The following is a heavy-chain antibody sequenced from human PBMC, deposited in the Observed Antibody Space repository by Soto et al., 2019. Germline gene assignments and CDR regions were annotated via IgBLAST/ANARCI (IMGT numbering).Heavy chain of an antibody. J-gene: IGHJ4*02. D-gene: IGHD6-19*01. CDR3: ARGHPATPSGCPDY. V-gene: IGHV3-48*02. CDR2: ISSSSSTL. CDR1: GFTFSSYS. Sequence: GGSLRLSCAASGFTFSSYSMNWVRQAPGKGLEWVSYISSSSSTLYYADSVKGRFTISRDNAKNSLYLQMNSLRDEDTAVYYCARGHPATPSGCPDYWGQGTLVTVSS.